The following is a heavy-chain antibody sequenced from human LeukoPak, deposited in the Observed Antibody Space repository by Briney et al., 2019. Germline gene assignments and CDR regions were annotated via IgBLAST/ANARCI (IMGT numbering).Heavy chain of an antibody. CDR2: IYYGGSA. V-gene: IGHV4-39*01. D-gene: IGHD1-26*01. CDR3: ATLAGES. Sequence: SETLSLTCTVSGGSIISSAYSWGWIRQPPGKGLEYIGNIYYGGSAYYNPSLKSRVTLSVDTSNNQFSLRLTSVTAADTAVYYCATLAGESWGQGTLVTVSS. CDR1: GGSIISSAYS. J-gene: IGHJ5*02.